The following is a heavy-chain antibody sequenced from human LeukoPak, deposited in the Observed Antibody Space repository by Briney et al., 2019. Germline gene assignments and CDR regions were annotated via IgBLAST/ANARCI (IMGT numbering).Heavy chain of an antibody. CDR3: ASISPMIVVPG. Sequence: TGGSLRLSCAASGFTFSSYSMNWVRQAPGKGLEWVSSISSSSSYIYYADSVKGRFTISRDDAKNSLYLQMNSLRAEDTAVYYRASISPMIVVPGWGQGTLVTVSS. V-gene: IGHV3-21*01. D-gene: IGHD3-22*01. J-gene: IGHJ4*02. CDR1: GFTFSSYS. CDR2: ISSSSSYI.